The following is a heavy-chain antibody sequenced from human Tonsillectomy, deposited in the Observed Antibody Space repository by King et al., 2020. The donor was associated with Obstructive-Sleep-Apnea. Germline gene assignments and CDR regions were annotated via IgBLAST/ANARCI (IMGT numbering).Heavy chain of an antibody. Sequence: QVQLVESGAEVKKPGASVKVSCKASGYTFTGYGISWGRQAPGQGLEWMGWISAYNGNTNYAKKVKGRVTMTTDTSTSPAYMGLKSLRSDETAGYYCARAQYGSGSALWHYWGQGTLVTVSS. D-gene: IGHD3-10*01. CDR1: GYTFTGYG. J-gene: IGHJ4*02. CDR2: ISAYNGNT. CDR3: ARAQYGSGSALWHY. V-gene: IGHV1-18*01.